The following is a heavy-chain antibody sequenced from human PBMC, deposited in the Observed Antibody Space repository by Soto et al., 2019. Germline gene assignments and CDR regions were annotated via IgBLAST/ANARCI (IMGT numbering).Heavy chain of an antibody. V-gene: IGHV3-30*18. CDR2: ISYDGSNK. Sequence: GGSLRLSCAASGFTFSSYGMHWVRQAPGKGLEWVAVISYDGSNKYYADSVKGRFTISRDNSKNTLYLQMNSLRAEDTAVYYCAKEMDSSGWYYGALELWGQGTLVTV. CDR3: AKEMDSSGWYYGALEL. CDR1: GFTFSSYG. J-gene: IGHJ4*02. D-gene: IGHD6-19*01.